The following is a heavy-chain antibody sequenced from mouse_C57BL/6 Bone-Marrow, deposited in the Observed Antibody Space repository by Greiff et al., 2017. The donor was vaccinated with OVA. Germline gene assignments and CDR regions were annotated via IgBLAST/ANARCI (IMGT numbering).Heavy chain of an antibody. D-gene: IGHD3-2*02. J-gene: IGHJ3*01. V-gene: IGHV5-6*01. CDR1: GFTFSSYG. CDR3: ARRAQAPFAY. Sequence: EVQVVESGGDLVKPGGSLKLSCAASGFTFSSYGMSWVRQTPDKRLEWVATISSGGSYTYYPDSVKGRFTISRDNAKNTLYLQMSSLKSKDTAMYYCARRAQAPFAYWGQGTLVTVSA. CDR2: ISSGGSYT.